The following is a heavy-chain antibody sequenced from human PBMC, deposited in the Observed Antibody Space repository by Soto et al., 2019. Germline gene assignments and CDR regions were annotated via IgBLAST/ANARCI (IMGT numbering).Heavy chain of an antibody. CDR1: GFTXSSYS. CDR2: ISSSSSYI. D-gene: IGHD3-10*01. J-gene: IGHJ4*02. V-gene: IGHV3-21*01. Sequence: GSLRLSCAASGFTXSSYSMNWVRQAPGKGLEWVSSISSSSSYIYYADSVKGRFTISRDNAKNSLYLQMNSLRAEDTAVYYCARAHQYYGSGSDYWGQGTLVTVSS. CDR3: ARAHQYYGSGSDY.